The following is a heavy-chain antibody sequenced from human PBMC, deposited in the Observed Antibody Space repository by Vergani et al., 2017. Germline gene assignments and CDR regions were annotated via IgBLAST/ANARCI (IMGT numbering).Heavy chain of an antibody. V-gene: IGHV3-53*01. CDR3: AKDGEEIYYYYGMDV. D-gene: IGHD3-3*01. CDR1: SFSVSSHY. J-gene: IGHJ6*02. CDR2: INIGGRT. Sequence: LVESGGGLVQPGGSLRLSCAASSFSVSSHYMTWVRQAPGKGLEWVSTINIGGRTSYADSVKGRFTISRDNSKNTLYLQMNSLRAEDTAVYYCAKDGEEIYYYYGMDVWGQGTTVTVSS.